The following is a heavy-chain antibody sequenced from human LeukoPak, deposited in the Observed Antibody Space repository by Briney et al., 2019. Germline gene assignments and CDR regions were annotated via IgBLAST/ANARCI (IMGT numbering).Heavy chain of an antibody. D-gene: IGHD6-13*01. CDR1: GYSFTTYW. Sequence: GESLKISCKASGYSFTTYWIGWVRQMPGKGLEWMGIIYPADSTAHYSPSFQGQVTISVDKSINTAYLQWSSLKASDTAMYYCAREAAGGAFDIWGQGTMVTVSS. J-gene: IGHJ3*02. CDR2: IYPADSTA. CDR3: AREAAGGAFDI. V-gene: IGHV5-51*01.